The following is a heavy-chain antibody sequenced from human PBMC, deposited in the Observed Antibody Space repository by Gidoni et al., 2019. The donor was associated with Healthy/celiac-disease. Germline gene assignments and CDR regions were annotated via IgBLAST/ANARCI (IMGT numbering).Heavy chain of an antibody. CDR3: AQIPGGYNLYPRGGVDY. Sequence: QVQLVESGGGVVQPGRSLRLSCAASGFTFSSYGMHWVRQAPGKGLEWVAVISYDGSNKYYADSVKGRFTISRDNSKNTLYLQMNSLRAEDTAVYYCAQIPGGYNLYPRGGVDYWGQGTLVTVSS. CDR1: GFTFSSYG. J-gene: IGHJ4*02. D-gene: IGHD5-12*01. V-gene: IGHV3-30*18. CDR2: ISYDGSNK.